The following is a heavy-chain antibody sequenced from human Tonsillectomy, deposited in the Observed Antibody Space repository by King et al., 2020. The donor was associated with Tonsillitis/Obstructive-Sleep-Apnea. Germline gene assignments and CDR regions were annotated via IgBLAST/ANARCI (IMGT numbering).Heavy chain of an antibody. J-gene: IGHJ6*03. CDR1: GDTFTSYG. D-gene: IGHD5-18*01. Sequence: VQLVESGAEVKKPGASVKVSCKASGDTFTSYGISWVRQAPGQGLEWMGWISAYNGNTNYAQKLQGRVTMTTDTSTSTAYMELRSLRSDDTAVYYCAREGGVRGYTCYYYYYYYMDVWGKGTTVTVSS. V-gene: IGHV1-18*01. CDR2: ISAYNGNT. CDR3: AREGGVRGYTCYYYYYYYMDV.